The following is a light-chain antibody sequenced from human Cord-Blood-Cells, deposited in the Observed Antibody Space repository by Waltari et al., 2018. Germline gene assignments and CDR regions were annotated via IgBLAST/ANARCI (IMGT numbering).Light chain of an antibody. Sequence: EIVLTPSPGTLSLSPGERATLSCGASQSVSTSYLAWYKQKPGQAPRLLIYGTSSRATGIPDRSSGRGSGPNFTLTISGLEAEDFAVYYCQQYGSPPITFGQGTRLEIK. CDR2: GTS. CDR1: QSVSTSY. CDR3: QQYGSPPIT. V-gene: IGKV3-20*01. J-gene: IGKJ5*01.